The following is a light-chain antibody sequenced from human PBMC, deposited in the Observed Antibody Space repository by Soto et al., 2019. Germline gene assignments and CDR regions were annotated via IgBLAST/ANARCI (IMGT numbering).Light chain of an antibody. Sequence: QAVVTQPPSVSGAPGQSVTISCTGSDSNVGSGFDVHWYQQLPGTAPKLLIYANTNRPSGVPDRFSGFKSGSSASLAITGLQAEDEADYYCQSYDTSLSGPVVFGGGTKVTVL. CDR3: QSYDTSLSGPVV. CDR2: ANT. J-gene: IGLJ2*01. V-gene: IGLV1-40*01. CDR1: DSNVGSGFD.